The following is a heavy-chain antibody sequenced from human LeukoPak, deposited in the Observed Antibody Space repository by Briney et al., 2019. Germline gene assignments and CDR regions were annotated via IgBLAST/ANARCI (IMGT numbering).Heavy chain of an antibody. CDR2: ISGSGGST. Sequence: TGGSLRFSCAASGFTFSSYAMSWVRQAPGKGLEWVSAISGSGGSTYYADSVKGRFTISRDNSKNTLYLQMNSLRAEDTAVYYCAKVERVSLTMVRGVIFDYWGQGTLVTVSS. V-gene: IGHV3-23*01. D-gene: IGHD3-10*01. CDR3: AKVERVSLTMVRGVIFDY. CDR1: GFTFSSYA. J-gene: IGHJ4*02.